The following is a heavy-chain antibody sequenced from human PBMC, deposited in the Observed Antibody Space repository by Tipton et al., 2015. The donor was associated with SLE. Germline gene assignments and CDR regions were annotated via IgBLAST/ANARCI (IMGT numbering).Heavy chain of an antibody. J-gene: IGHJ3*01. CDR3: ARSGGEPSYYVSSGFYPD. CDR2: IYTSGST. CDR1: GGSISSGTFY. Sequence: TLSLTCTVSGGSISSGTFYWSWIRQSAGKGLEWIGHIYTSGSTDHKPSPKNRVTISLDTSENQFSLNLNSVTAADTAVYYCARSGGEPSYYVSSGFYPDWGQGTMVTVSS. V-gene: IGHV4-61*09. D-gene: IGHD3-22*01.